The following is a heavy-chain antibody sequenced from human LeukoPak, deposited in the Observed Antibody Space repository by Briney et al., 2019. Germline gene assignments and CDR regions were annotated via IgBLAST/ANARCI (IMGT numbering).Heavy chain of an antibody. J-gene: IGHJ4*02. CDR3: AKDVRSGYFDY. CDR2: IYSDGSKQ. D-gene: IGHD3-22*01. V-gene: IGHV3-33*06. Sequence: GGSLRLSCAASGLIFNTYGMQCVRQAPGKGLEWVAVIYSDGSKQNYADSVKGRFTISIDDSKNTVYLQMNSLGADDTAVYYCAKDVRSGYFDYWGQGTLVTVSS. CDR1: GLIFNTYG.